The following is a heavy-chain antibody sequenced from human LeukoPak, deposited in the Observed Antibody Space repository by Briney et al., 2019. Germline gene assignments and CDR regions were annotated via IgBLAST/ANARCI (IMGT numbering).Heavy chain of an antibody. CDR1: GFTFSSYW. J-gene: IGHJ4*02. CDR3: ARDYYDEPYYFDY. CDR2: IKQDGSEK. D-gene: IGHD3-22*01. Sequence: GGSLRLSCAASGFTFSSYWMSWVRQAPGKGLEWVANIKQDGSEKYCVDSVKGRFTISRDNAKNSLYLQMNSLRAEDTAVYYCARDYYDEPYYFDYWGQGTLVTVSS. V-gene: IGHV3-7*01.